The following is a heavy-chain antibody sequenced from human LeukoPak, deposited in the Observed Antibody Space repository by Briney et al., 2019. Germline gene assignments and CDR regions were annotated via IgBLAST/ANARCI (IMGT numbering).Heavy chain of an antibody. V-gene: IGHV3-30*18. Sequence: GRSLRLSCAASGFTFSSYGMHWVRQAPGKGLEWVAVISYDGSNKYYADSVKGRFTISRDNSKNTLYLQMNSLRAEDTAVYYCAKGDYGDPRYFQHWGQGTLVTVSS. J-gene: IGHJ1*01. D-gene: IGHD4-17*01. CDR1: GFTFSSYG. CDR2: ISYDGSNK. CDR3: AKGDYGDPRYFQH.